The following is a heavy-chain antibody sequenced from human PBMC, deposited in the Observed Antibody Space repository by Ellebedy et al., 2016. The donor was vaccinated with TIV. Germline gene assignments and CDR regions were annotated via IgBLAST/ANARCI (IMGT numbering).Heavy chain of an antibody. V-gene: IGHV1-46*01. CDR1: GYTLTELS. Sequence: ASVKVSXKVSGYTLTELSMHWVQQAPGQGLEWMGIINPSGGSTSYAQKFQGRVTMTRDTSTSTVYMELSSLRSEDTAVYYCARDSDIVVVVAPPVYGMDVWGQGTTVTVSS. D-gene: IGHD2-15*01. CDR2: INPSGGST. CDR3: ARDSDIVVVVAPPVYGMDV. J-gene: IGHJ6*02.